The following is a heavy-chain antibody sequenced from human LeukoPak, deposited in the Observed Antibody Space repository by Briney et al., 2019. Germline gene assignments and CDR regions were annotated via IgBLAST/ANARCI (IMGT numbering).Heavy chain of an antibody. CDR2: ISNTGDFI. D-gene: IGHD3-10*01. CDR1: GLTFSDEY. J-gene: IGHJ4*02. CDR3: VRARGAGPGAHFDY. Sequence: GGSLRLSCAASGLTFSDEYMSWIRQAPGKGPEWVSYISNTGDFIAYADSVKGRFTISRDNAKNSLYLQMNSLRAEDAAAYYCVRARGAGPGAHFDYWGQGTLVTVSS. V-gene: IGHV3-11*01.